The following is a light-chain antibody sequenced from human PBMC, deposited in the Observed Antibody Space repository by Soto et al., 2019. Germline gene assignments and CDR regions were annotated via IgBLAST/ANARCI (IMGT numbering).Light chain of an antibody. J-gene: IGLJ2*01. CDR2: DVR. CDR3: SSYTASGTLVV. CDR1: NSDVGGYNY. V-gene: IGLV2-14*03. Sequence: QLVLTQPASVSGSPGQSITISCTGTNSDVGGYNYIAWYQQHPGTAPKLMIYDVRSRPSGVSDRFSGSKSDNTASLTTSGLQAEDEDDYYCSSYTASGTLVVFGGGTKLTVL.